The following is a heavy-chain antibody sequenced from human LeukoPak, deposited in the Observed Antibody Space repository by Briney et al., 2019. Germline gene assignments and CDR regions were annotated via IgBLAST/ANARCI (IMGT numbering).Heavy chain of an antibody. CDR1: GFCFSDHF. CDR3: TTVSAGLIEY. J-gene: IGHJ4*02. CDR2: IRNDVNSYST. D-gene: IGHD3-16*01. V-gene: IGHV3-72*01. Sequence: PGGSLRLSCAASGFCFSDHFMDWVRQAPEKGLEWVGRIRNDVNSYSTEYAASVIGRFTISRDDSKNSLSLQMNSLKIDDTAVYYCTTVSAGLIEYWGQGTLVTVSS.